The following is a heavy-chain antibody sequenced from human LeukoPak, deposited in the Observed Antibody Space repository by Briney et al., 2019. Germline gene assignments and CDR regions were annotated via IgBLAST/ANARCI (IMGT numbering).Heavy chain of an antibody. CDR3: AKDGCGGDCYHLDY. Sequence: PGGSLRLSCAASGFTFSSYGMHWVRQAPGKGLEWVAVISYDGSNKYYADSVKGRFTISRDNSKNTLYLQMNSLRAEDTAVYYCAKDGCGGDCYHLDYWGQGTLVTVSS. J-gene: IGHJ4*02. CDR2: ISYDGSNK. D-gene: IGHD2-21*02. CDR1: GFTFSSYG. V-gene: IGHV3-30*18.